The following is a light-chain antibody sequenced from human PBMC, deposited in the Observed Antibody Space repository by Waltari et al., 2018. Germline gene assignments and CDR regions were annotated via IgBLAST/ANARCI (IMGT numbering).Light chain of an antibody. V-gene: IGKV3-15*01. CDR1: QSVSGN. CDR3: QQYNGWPRT. J-gene: IGKJ2*01. CDR2: GVS. Sequence: IVMTPSPATLSVSPGERVTLSCRASQSVSGNLARYQQKPGHAPRLLMYGVSTWAAGGPTRFSGSGSGTEFTVTISSLQSEDFAVYYCQQYNGWPRTFGQGTRLETK.